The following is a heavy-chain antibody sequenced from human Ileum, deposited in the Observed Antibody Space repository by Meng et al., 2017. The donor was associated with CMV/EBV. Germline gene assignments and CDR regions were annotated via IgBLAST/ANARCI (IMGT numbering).Heavy chain of an antibody. CDR2: IYSGGTS. D-gene: IGHD3-3*01. CDR3: AKGWIFGAGIAS. Sequence: GGSLRLSCAASGFTVSSNYMSWVRQAPGTGLECVSVIYSGGTSYYADSVRGRFTISRDNSKNTLYLQMTSLKSDDTAVYFCAKGWIFGAGIASWGQGALVTVSS. CDR1: GFTVSSNY. V-gene: IGHV3-53*01. J-gene: IGHJ5*01.